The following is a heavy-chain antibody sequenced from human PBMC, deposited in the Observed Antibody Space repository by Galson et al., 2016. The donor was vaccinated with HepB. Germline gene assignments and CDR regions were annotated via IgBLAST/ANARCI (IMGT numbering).Heavy chain of an antibody. CDR3: AQTGSYRGFDY. Sequence: SLRLSCAASGFTFSSNVMNWVRQAPGKGLEWVSSISNSGGSTYYTDSVKGRFTISRDNSRNTLYLQMNSLRGEDTAIYYCAQTGSYRGFDYWGQGTLVTVSS. CDR1: GFTFSSNV. D-gene: IGHD1-26*01. V-gene: IGHV3-23*01. CDR2: ISNSGGST. J-gene: IGHJ4*02.